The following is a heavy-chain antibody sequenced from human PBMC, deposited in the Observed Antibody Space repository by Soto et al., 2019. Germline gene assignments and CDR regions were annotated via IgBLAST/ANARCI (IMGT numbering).Heavy chain of an antibody. Sequence: EVQLVESGGGLVQPGESLRLSCAASGLTFRSYWMHWVRQAPGKGLVWVSRINTDGSVAMYVDSVKGRFTISRDNAKNTLNLHMNSLRAEDTAVYYCVRDMQLWRLDSWRQGTLVTVSS. V-gene: IGHV3-74*03. CDR2: INTDGSVA. CDR3: VRDMQLWRLDS. J-gene: IGHJ4*02. D-gene: IGHD2-21*01. CDR1: GLTFRSYW.